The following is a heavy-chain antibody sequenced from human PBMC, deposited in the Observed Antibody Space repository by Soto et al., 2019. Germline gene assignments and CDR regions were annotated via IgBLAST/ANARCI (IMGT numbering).Heavy chain of an antibody. V-gene: IGHV3-48*02. D-gene: IGHD5-18*01. CDR2: ISGSGATK. CDR1: VFTFSSHS. Sequence: GSLRLYGAASVFTFSSHSINWVRQAPGKGLEWVSYISGSGATKYYADSVKGRFTISRDNARNSLYLQMSSLSDEDTAVYYCARAIRGFSYVVDYWGQGTLVTVSS. J-gene: IGHJ4*02. CDR3: ARAIRGFSYVVDY.